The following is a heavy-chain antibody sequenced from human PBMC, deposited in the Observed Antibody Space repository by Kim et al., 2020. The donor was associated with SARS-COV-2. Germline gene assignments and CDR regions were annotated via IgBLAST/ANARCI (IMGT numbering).Heavy chain of an antibody. J-gene: IGHJ4*02. V-gene: IGHV4-39*07. CDR3: TRDPYY. Sequence: SETLSLICSVSSDSINNSNSYWGWIRQSPGKGLEWIGSIYHATGATFYNPSLKSRVTISVNTSKNQFSLKLTSVAAADTAVYYCTRDPYYWGPGALVTVSS. CDR2: IYHATGAT. CDR1: SDSINNSNSY.